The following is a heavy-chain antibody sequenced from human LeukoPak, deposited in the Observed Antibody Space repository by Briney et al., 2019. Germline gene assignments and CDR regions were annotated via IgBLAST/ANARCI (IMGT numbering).Heavy chain of an antibody. CDR1: GYTLTDLA. V-gene: IGHV1-8*01. CDR2: MNPNSGNT. J-gene: IGHJ4*02. CDR3: ARAPSRGYCSSSSCYVGY. Sequence: ASVKVSCKVSGYTLTDLAIHWVRQATGQGLEWMGWMNPNSGNTGYAQKFQGRVTMTRNTSIRTAYMELSSLRSEDTAVYYCARAPSRGYCSSSSCYVGYWGQGTLVTVSS. D-gene: IGHD2-2*01.